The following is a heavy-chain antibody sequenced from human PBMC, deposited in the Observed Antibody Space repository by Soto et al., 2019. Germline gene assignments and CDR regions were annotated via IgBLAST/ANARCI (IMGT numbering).Heavy chain of an antibody. CDR3: ARQTYYYDSSGYQNWFDP. V-gene: IGHV4-4*02. CDR2: IYHSGST. D-gene: IGHD3-22*01. Sequence: SETLSLTCAFSGGSISSSNWWSWVRQPPGKGLEWIGEIYHSGSTNYNPSLKSRVTVSVDKSKNQFSLKLSSVTAADTAVYYCARQTYYYDSSGYQNWFDPWGQGTLVTVSS. J-gene: IGHJ5*02. CDR1: GGSISSSNW.